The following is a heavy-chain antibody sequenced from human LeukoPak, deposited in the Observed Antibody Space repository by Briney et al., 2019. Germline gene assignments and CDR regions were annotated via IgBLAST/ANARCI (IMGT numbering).Heavy chain of an antibody. Sequence: GGSLRLSCAASGFTFSSYAMNWVRQAPGKGLEWVSAVSGSGGSTYYADSVKGRFTISRDNSKNTLYLQMNSLRAEDTAVYYCAKGVVGATTRWDYFDYWGQGTLVTVSS. CDR1: GFTFSSYA. CDR3: AKGVVGATTRWDYFDY. CDR2: VSGSGGST. J-gene: IGHJ4*02. D-gene: IGHD1-26*01. V-gene: IGHV3-23*01.